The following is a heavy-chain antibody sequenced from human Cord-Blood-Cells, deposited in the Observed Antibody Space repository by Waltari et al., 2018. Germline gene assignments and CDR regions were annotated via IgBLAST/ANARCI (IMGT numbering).Heavy chain of an antibody. CDR3: ARTRYSSSWYLLDY. V-gene: IGHV3-30*04. CDR1: GFTFSSYA. CDR2: IAYDGRNK. D-gene: IGHD6-13*01. J-gene: IGHJ4*02. Sequence: QVQLVESGGGVVQPGRSLRLSCAASGFTFSSYAMHWVRQAPGKGLEGVAVIAYDGRNKYDADSVKGRFTISRDNSKNTLYLQMNSLRAEDTAVYYCARTRYSSSWYLLDYWGQGTLVTVSS.